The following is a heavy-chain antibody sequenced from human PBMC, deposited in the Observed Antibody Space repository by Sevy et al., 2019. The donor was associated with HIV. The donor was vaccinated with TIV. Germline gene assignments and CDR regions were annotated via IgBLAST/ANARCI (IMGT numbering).Heavy chain of an antibody. J-gene: IGHJ4*02. D-gene: IGHD6-6*01. CDR2: ISYDGSNK. Sequence: GGSLRLSCAASGFTFSSYAMHWVRQAPGKGLEWVAVISYDGSNKYYADSVKGRFTISRDNSKNTLYLQMNSLRAEDTAVYYCARRGRGYGGSSGASNDYWGQGTLVTVSS. CDR1: GFTFSSYA. V-gene: IGHV3-30-3*01. CDR3: ARRGRGYGGSSGASNDY.